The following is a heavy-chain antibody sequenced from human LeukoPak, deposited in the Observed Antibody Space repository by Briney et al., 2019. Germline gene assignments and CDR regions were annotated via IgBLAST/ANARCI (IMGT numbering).Heavy chain of an antibody. D-gene: IGHD4-23*01. Sequence: ASVKVSCKASGYTFTSYYMHWVRQAPGQGLEWMGIINPSGGSTSYAQKFQGRVTMTRDTSTSTVYMELSSLRSEDTAVYYCARDLSTVVTPGYFDYWGQGTLVTVSS. CDR1: GYTFTSYY. V-gene: IGHV1-46*01. J-gene: IGHJ4*02. CDR2: INPSGGST. CDR3: ARDLSTVVTPGYFDY.